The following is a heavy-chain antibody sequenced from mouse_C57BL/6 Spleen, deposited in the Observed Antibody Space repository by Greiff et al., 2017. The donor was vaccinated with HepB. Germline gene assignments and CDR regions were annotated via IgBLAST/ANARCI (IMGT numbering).Heavy chain of an antibody. D-gene: IGHD4-1*01. CDR2: INYDGSST. CDR1: GFTFSDYY. V-gene: IGHV5-16*01. Sequence: EVKVVESEGGLVQPGSSMKLSCTASGFTFSDYYMAWVRQVPEKGLEWVANINYDGSSTYYLDSLKSRFIISRDNAKNILYLQMSSLKSEDTATYYCARLNWDRYFDVWGTGTTVTVSS. CDR3: ARLNWDRYFDV. J-gene: IGHJ1*03.